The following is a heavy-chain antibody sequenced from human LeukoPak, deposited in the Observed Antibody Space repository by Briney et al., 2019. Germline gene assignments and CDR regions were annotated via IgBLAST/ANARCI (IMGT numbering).Heavy chain of an antibody. CDR2: MNPNSGNT. V-gene: IGHV1-8*02. D-gene: IGHD1/OR15-1a*01. CDR1: GYTFTSYD. J-gene: IGHJ4*02. Sequence: ASVKVSCKASGYTFTSYDINWVRQATGQGLEWMGWMNPNSGNTGYAQKFQGRVTMTEDTSTDTAYMELSSLRSEDTAVYYCATRGNDYWGQGTLVTVSS. CDR3: ATRGNDY.